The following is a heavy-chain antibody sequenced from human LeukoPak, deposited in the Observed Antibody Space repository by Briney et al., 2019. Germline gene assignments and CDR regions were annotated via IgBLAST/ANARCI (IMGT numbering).Heavy chain of an antibody. D-gene: IGHD6-19*01. V-gene: IGHV4-59*01. CDR2: IYYSGST. J-gene: IGHJ6*02. CDR1: GGSISSYY. CDR3: ARGEIAVAGIYYYYGMDV. Sequence: SETLSLTCTVPGGSISSYYWSWIRQPPGKGLEWMGYIYYSGSTDYNPSLKSRGTISVDTSKNQFPLKLSSVTAADTAVYYCARGEIAVAGIYYYYGMDVWGQGTTVTVSS.